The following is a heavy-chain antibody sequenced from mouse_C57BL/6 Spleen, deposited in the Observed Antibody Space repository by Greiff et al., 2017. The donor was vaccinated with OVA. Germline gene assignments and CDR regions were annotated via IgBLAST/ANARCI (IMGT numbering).Heavy chain of an antibody. V-gene: IGHV1-59*01. Sequence: VQLQQPGAELVRPGTSVKLSCKASGYTFNSSWMHWVKQRPGQGLEWIGVIDPSDSYTNYNQKFKGKATLTVDTSSSTAYMQLSSLTSEDSAVYDCATDDGSTYYFDYWGQGTTLTVSS. CDR1: GYTFNSSW. CDR2: IDPSDSYT. CDR3: ATDDGSTYYFDY. D-gene: IGHD1-1*01. J-gene: IGHJ2*01.